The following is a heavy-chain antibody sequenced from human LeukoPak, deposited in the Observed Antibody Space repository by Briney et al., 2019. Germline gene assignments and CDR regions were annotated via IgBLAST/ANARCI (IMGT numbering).Heavy chain of an antibody. J-gene: IGHJ6*02. CDR2: MNPNSGNT. V-gene: IGHV1-8*02. CDR3: ARGGKRSSTSWGLSYYYGMDV. CDR1: GYTFTGYY. D-gene: IGHD2-2*01. Sequence: ASVKVSCKASGYTFTGYYMHWVRQAPGQGLEWMGWMNPNSGNTGYAQKFQGRVTMTRNTSISTAYMELSSLRSEDTAVYYCARGGKRSSTSWGLSYYYGMDVWGQGTTVTVSS.